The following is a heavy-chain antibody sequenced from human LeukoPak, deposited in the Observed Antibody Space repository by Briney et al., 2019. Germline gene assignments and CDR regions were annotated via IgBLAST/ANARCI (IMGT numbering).Heavy chain of an antibody. J-gene: IGHJ4*02. D-gene: IGHD6-19*01. CDR3: ARESESSGWYDY. CDR1: GFMFHDYA. V-gene: IGHV3-43*02. CDR2: ISGDGGST. Sequence: GGSLRLSCAAPGFMFHDYAIHWVRQAPGKGLEWVSLISGDGGSTFYADSVKGRFTISRDNSKNSLYLQMSSLRSDDTALYYCARESESSGWYDYWGQGTLVTVSS.